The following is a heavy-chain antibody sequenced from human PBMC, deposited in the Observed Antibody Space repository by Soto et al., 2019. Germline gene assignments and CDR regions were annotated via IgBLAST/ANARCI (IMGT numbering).Heavy chain of an antibody. CDR3: ARDRGDSYGPRAFDV. Sequence: SETLSLTFTVSGGSISSYHWNWIRRPPGRGLEWIGHVYYTGSTNYNPALNSRVTISVDTSKSQFSLKLSSVTAADSAVYYCARDRGDSYGPRAFDVWGQGAMVTVSS. J-gene: IGHJ3*01. CDR1: GGSISSYH. CDR2: VYYTGST. V-gene: IGHV4-59*01. D-gene: IGHD5-18*01.